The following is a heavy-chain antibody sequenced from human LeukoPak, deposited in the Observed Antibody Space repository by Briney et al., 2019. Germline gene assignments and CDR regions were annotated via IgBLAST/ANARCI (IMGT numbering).Heavy chain of an antibody. CDR1: GFTFSSYS. D-gene: IGHD1-7*01. J-gene: IGHJ4*02. CDR3: ARDNNWNYPDY. CDR2: ISTSSEYI. V-gene: IGHV3-21*01. Sequence: PGGSLRLSCAASGFTFSSYSMNWVRQAPGKGLEWVSSISTSSEYIYYADSVKGRFTISRNNAKNSLYLQMNSLRADDTAVYYCARDNNWNYPDYWGQGTLVTVSS.